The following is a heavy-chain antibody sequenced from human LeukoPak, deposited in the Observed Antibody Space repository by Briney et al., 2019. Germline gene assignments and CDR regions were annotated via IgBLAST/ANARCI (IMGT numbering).Heavy chain of an antibody. CDR3: ARGYADYYYMDV. D-gene: IGHD5-12*01. J-gene: IGHJ6*03. CDR2: ISSSGSTI. CDR1: GFTFSSYE. V-gene: IGHV3-48*03. Sequence: SGGSLRLSCAASGFTFSSYEMNWVRQAPGKGLEWVSYISSSGSTIYYADSVKGRFTISRDNAKNSLYLQMNSLRAEDTAVYYCARGYADYYYMDVWGKGTTVTVSS.